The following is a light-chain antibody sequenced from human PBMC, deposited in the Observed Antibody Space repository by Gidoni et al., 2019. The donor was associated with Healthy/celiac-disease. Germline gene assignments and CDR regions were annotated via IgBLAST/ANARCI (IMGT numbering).Light chain of an antibody. CDR2: AAS. CDR1: QSISSY. CDR3: QQSYSTPWT. V-gene: IGKV1-39*01. Sequence: DIQMTQSPSSLSASVGDRVTITCRASQSISSYLNWYQQKPGNAPTLLIYAASSLQRGVPSRFSGSGSGTDFTLTISSLQPEDFATYYCQQSYSTPWTFGQGTKVEIK. J-gene: IGKJ1*01.